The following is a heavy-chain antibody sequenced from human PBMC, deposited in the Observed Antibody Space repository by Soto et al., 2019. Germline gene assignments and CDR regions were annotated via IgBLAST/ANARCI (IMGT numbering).Heavy chain of an antibody. V-gene: IGHV4-34*01. CDR3: ATLLGGPDCSGGSCYSSYYGMDV. J-gene: IGHJ6*02. Sequence: QVQLQQWGAGLLKPSETLSLTCAVYGGSFSGYYWSWIRQPPGKGLEWIGEINHSGSTNYNPSLKRRLTISVDTSKNQFSLKLSSVTAADTAVYYCATLLGGPDCSGGSCYSSYYGMDVWGQGTTVTVSS. CDR2: INHSGST. CDR1: GGSFSGYY. D-gene: IGHD2-15*01.